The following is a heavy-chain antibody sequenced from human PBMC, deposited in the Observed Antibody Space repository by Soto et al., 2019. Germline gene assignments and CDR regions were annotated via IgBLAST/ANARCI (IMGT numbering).Heavy chain of an antibody. V-gene: IGHV3-7*01. CDR1: GFTFSSDW. J-gene: IGHJ4*02. Sequence: GGSLRLAWAAAGFTFSSDWMSWVRQAPGKGREWVANIKQDGSEKYYVDSVKGRFTISRDNAKNSLYLQMNSLRAEDTAVYYCASSPDIVVVPAAQSGNYWGQGTLVTVSS. D-gene: IGHD2-2*01. CDR2: IKQDGSEK. CDR3: ASSPDIVVVPAAQSGNY.